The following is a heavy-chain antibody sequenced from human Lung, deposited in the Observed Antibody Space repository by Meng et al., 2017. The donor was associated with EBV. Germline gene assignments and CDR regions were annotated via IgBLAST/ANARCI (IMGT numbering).Heavy chain of an antibody. Sequence: AGLSKSSVTLALSSHDSVRSFSGYYRSCMRQRPRMALDWIDKINQTGNTNLYPSLNRRCTISVFSSHNQFSLQLLSVTAADTAVYYCARRYGSGHLWGYGALVTVSS. CDR1: VRSFSGYY. CDR3: ARRYGSGHL. J-gene: IGHJ4*03. CDR2: INQTGNT. D-gene: IGHD3-10*01. V-gene: IGHV4-34*01.